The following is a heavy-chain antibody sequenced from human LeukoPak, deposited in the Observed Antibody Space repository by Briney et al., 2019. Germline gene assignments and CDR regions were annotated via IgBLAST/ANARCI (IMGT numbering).Heavy chain of an antibody. V-gene: IGHV1-69*06. Sequence: SVKVSCKASGGTFSSYAISWVRQAPGQGLEWMGGIIPIFGTANYAQNFQGRVTITADKSTSTAYMELSSLRAEDTAVYYCARGGYDDYVWGSYRYSYYYYYYMDVWGKGTTVTISS. J-gene: IGHJ6*03. CDR3: ARGGYDDYVWGSYRYSYYYYYYMDV. D-gene: IGHD3-16*02. CDR1: GGTFSSYA. CDR2: IIPIFGTA.